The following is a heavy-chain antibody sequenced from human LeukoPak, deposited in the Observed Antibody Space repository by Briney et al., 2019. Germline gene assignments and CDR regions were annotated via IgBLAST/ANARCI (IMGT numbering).Heavy chain of an antibody. Sequence: QPGGSLRLSCAASGFTFSSNWMSWVRQAPGKGLEWVANIKEDGSEKYYVDSVKGRFTISRDNAKNSLYLQMNSLRAEDTAVYYCARDSVSSGRSSDTYYFDYWGQGTLVTVSS. CDR1: GFTFSSNW. J-gene: IGHJ4*02. CDR3: ARDSVSSGRSSDTYYFDY. CDR2: IKEDGSEK. V-gene: IGHV3-7*03. D-gene: IGHD6-19*01.